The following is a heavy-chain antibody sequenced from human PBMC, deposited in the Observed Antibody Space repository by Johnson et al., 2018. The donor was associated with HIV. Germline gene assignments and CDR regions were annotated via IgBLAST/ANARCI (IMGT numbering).Heavy chain of an antibody. V-gene: IGHV3-33*06. D-gene: IGHD6-6*01. Sequence: QVHLVESGGGVVQPGRSLRLSCAASGFTFSNYGMHWVRQAPGKGLEWVAVIWYDGSNKYYADSVKGRFTISRDNSKNTLYLQMHSLRAEDTAVYYCAKVAYSSSYLDAFDIWGQGTMVTVSS. J-gene: IGHJ3*02. CDR1: GFTFSNYG. CDR2: IWYDGSNK. CDR3: AKVAYSSSYLDAFDI.